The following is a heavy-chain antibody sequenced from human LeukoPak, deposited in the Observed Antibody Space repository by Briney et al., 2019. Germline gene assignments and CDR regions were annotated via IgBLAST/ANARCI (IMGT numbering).Heavy chain of an antibody. J-gene: IGHJ4*02. CDR3: ARDYYGSGSSDY. Sequence: GRSLRLSCAASGFTFSSYAMHWVRQAPGKGLEWVAVMSYDGSNKYYADSVKGRFTISRDNSKNTLYLQMNSLRAEDTAVYYCARDYYGSGSSDYWGQGTLVTVSS. CDR1: GFTFSSYA. D-gene: IGHD3-10*01. CDR2: MSYDGSNK. V-gene: IGHV3-30*04.